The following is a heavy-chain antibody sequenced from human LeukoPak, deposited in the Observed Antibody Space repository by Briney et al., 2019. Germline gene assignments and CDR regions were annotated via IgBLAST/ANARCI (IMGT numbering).Heavy chain of an antibody. J-gene: IGHJ4*02. V-gene: IGHV3-7*01. CDR1: GFTFSGFW. Sequence: PGGSLRLSCVASGFTFSGFWMTWVRQAPGKGLEWVANIKYDGSEENYVDSVKGRFTISRDDAKNSLYLQMNSLRAEDTAVYYCARFQYSSSWYGDFWGQGTLVTVSS. CDR2: IKYDGSEE. CDR3: ARFQYSSSWYGDF. D-gene: IGHD6-13*01.